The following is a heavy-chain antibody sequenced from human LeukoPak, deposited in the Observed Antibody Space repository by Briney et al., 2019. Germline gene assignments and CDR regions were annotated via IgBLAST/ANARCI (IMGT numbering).Heavy chain of an antibody. V-gene: IGHV3-23*01. CDR1: GFTFSSYA. D-gene: IGHD2-2*02. CDR3: ARLLVPAAILPRGYMDV. CDR2: ISGSGGST. J-gene: IGHJ6*03. Sequence: GGSLRLSCAASGFTFSSYAMSWVRQAPGKGLEWVSVISGSGGSTYYADSVKGRFTISRDNSKNTLYLQMNSLRAEDTAVYYCARLLVPAAILPRGYMDVWGKGTTVTVSS.